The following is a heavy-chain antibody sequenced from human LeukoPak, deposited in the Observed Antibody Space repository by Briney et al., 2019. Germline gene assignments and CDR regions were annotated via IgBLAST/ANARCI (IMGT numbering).Heavy chain of an antibody. J-gene: IGHJ4*02. Sequence: PSETLSLTCTVSGGSISSYYWSWIRQPPGKGLEWIGYIYYSGSTNYNPFLKSRVTISVDTSKNQFSLKLSSVTAADTAVYYCARALVVAATFFDYWGQGTLVTVSS. CDR3: ARALVVAATFFDY. V-gene: IGHV4-59*01. D-gene: IGHD2-15*01. CDR2: IYYSGST. CDR1: GGSISSYY.